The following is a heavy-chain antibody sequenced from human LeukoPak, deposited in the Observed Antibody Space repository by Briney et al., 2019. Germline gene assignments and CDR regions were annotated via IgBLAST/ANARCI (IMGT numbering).Heavy chain of an antibody. CDR1: GGSISSGGYY. CDR2: IYYSGST. D-gene: IGHD2/OR15-2a*01. Sequence: SQTLSLTCTVSGGSISSGGYYWSWIRQHPGKGLEWIGYIYYSGSTNYNPSLKSRVTISVDTSKNQFSLKLSSVTAADTAVYFCAREDNRKDAFDIWGQGTMVTVSS. CDR3: AREDNRKDAFDI. J-gene: IGHJ3*02. V-gene: IGHV4-31*03.